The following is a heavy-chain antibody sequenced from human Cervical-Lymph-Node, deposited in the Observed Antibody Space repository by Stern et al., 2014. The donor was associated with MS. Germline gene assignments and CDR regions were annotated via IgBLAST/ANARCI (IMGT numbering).Heavy chain of an antibody. D-gene: IGHD1-26*01. CDR3: AKAPSGNYRRDFDS. CDR2: LSGRGETYYAGT. V-gene: IGHV3-23*04. CDR1: GFTFSAYA. J-gene: IGHJ4*01. Sequence: EVQLVQSGGGLVQPGGSLRLSCEGSGFTFSAYAMTWVRQAPGKGLEWVSPLSGRGETYYAGTYYADSVKGRFTISRDNSQNTLYLQMNNLRGDDTAIYYCAKAPSGNYRRDFDSWGRGTLVTVSS.